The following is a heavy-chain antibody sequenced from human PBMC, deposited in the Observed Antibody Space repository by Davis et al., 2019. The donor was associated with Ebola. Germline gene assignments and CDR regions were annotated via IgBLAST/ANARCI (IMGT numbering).Heavy chain of an antibody. J-gene: IGHJ4*02. V-gene: IGHV1-18*04. CDR1: GYTFTSYY. Sequence: ASVKVSCKASGYTFTSYYMHWVRQAPGQGLEWMGWISAYNGNTNYAQKLQGRVTMTTDTSTSTAYMELSSLRSDDTAVYYCARAPTWSEINYYCLDYWGQGTLVTVSS. CDR2: ISAYNGNT. CDR3: ARAPTWSEINYYCLDY. D-gene: IGHD3-22*01.